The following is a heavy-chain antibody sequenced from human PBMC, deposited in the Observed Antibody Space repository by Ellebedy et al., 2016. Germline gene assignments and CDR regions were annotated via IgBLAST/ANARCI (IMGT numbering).Heavy chain of an antibody. D-gene: IGHD3-16*01. CDR3: ARHPIGDDPFDH. CDR1: GGPISSRSYY. V-gene: IGHV4-39*01. J-gene: IGHJ4*02. CDR2: IYYSGSR. Sequence: SETLSLXCTVSGGPISSRSYYWGWIRQPPGKGLEYIASIYYSGSRYYNPSLKSRVTISLDTSKNQFSLKLRSVTAADTAVYFCARHPIGDDPFDHWGQGTLVTVSS.